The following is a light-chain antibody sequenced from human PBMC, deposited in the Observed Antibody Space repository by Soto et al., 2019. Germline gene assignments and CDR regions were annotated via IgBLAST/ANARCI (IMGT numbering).Light chain of an antibody. V-gene: IGKV1-39*01. CDR2: AAS. CDR1: QSISSY. Sequence: DIQITHSPSSLSASVGDRVTITCRASQSISSYLNWYQQKPGKAPKLLIYAASSLQSGVPSRFSGSGSGTDFTLTISSLQPEDFATYYCQQSYSTPEITFGGGTKVEIK. CDR3: QQSYSTPEIT. J-gene: IGKJ4*01.